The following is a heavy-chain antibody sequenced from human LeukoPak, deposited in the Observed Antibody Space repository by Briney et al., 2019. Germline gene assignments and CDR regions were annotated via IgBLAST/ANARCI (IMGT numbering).Heavy chain of an antibody. CDR1: GGSISSYY. D-gene: IGHD2-15*01. Sequence: SETLSLTCTVSGGSISSYYWSWIRQPAGKGLEWIGRIYTSGSTNYNPSLKSRVTMSVDTSKNQFSLKLSSVTAADTAVYYCARHFPDCSGGSCSIWGYYYYYMDVWGKGTTVTISS. CDR3: ARHFPDCSGGSCSIWGYYYYYMDV. CDR2: IYTSGST. V-gene: IGHV4-4*07. J-gene: IGHJ6*03.